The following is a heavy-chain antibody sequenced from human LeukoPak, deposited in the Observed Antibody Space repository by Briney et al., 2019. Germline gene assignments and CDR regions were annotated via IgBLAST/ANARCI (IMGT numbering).Heavy chain of an antibody. Sequence: GASVKVSCKASGYTFTGYYMHWVRQAPGPGLEWMGWINPNSGGTNYAQKFQGRVTMTRDTSISTAYMELSRLRSDDTAVYYCARSSDCSTSCYGKGFDYWGQGTLVTVSS. V-gene: IGHV1-2*02. J-gene: IGHJ4*02. CDR3: ARSSDCSTSCYGKGFDY. D-gene: IGHD2-2*01. CDR2: INPNSGGT. CDR1: GYTFTGYY.